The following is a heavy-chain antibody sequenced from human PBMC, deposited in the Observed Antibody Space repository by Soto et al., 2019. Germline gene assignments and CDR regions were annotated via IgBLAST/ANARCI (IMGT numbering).Heavy chain of an antibody. D-gene: IGHD4-4*01. CDR1: GFTFSNAW. CDR3: TRNRRDYYYGMDV. J-gene: IGHJ6*02. Sequence: EVQLMESGGGLVKPGGSLRLSCAASGFTFSNAWMNWVRQAPGKGLEWVGRIKSKTDGGTTDYAAPVKGRFTISRDDSKNTLYLQMNSLKTEDTAVYYCTRNRRDYYYGMDVWGQGTTVTVSS. V-gene: IGHV3-15*07. CDR2: IKSKTDGGTT.